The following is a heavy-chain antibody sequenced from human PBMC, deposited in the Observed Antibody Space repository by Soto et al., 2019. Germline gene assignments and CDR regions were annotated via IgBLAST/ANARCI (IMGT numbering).Heavy chain of an antibody. CDR1: AGTFSSYT. CDR2: IIPILGIA. D-gene: IGHD5-18*01. J-gene: IGHJ4*02. CDR3: ARLSQNTAMVTHFDL. V-gene: IGHV1-69*02. Sequence: QVQLVQSGAEVKKPGSSVKVSCKASAGTFSSYTISWVRQAPGQGLEWMGRIIPILGIANYAQKFQGRVTITADKATSTAYMELSSLRSEDTAVYYCARLSQNTAMVTHFDLWGQGTLVTVSS.